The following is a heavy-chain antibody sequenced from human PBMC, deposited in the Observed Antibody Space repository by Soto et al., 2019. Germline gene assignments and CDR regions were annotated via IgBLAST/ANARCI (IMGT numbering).Heavy chain of an antibody. D-gene: IGHD1-1*01. J-gene: IGHJ6*02. CDR1: GGSISGSNW. V-gene: IGHV4-4*02. Sequence: SETLSLTCAVSGGSISGSNWWSWVRQPPGKGLEWIGEIYHSGSTNYNPSLKSRVTISVDKSKNQFSLKLSSVTAADTAVYYCARAAATDYYYYGMDVWGPGTTVTVSS. CDR3: ARAAATDYYYYGMDV. CDR2: IYHSGST.